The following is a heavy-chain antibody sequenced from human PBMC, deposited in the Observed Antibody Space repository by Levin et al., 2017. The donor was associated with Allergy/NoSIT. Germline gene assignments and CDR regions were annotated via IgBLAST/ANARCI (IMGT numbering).Heavy chain of an antibody. J-gene: IGHJ4*02. D-gene: IGHD3-10*01. CDR2: ISWNSGSI. V-gene: IGHV3-9*01. Sequence: GGSLRLSCAASGFTFDDYAMHWVRQAPGKGLEWVSGISWNSGSIGYADSVKGRFTISRDNAKNSLYLQMNSLRAEDTALYYCAKGFSSRELLWFGELLFSRHFDYWGQGTLVTVSS. CDR3: AKGFSSRELLWFGELLFSRHFDY. CDR1: GFTFDDYA.